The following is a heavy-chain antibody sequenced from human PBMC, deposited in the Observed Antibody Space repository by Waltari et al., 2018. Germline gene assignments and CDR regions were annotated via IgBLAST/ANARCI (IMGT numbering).Heavy chain of an antibody. D-gene: IGHD3-3*01. CDR1: GGSISSHY. V-gene: IGHV4-59*11. J-gene: IGHJ6*02. CDR2: IYYSGST. CDR3: ARVGYDFWSGYPADYYGMDV. Sequence: QVQLQESGPGLVKPSETLSLTCTVSGGSISSHYWSWIRQPPGKGLEWIGYIYYSGSTNYNPSLKSRVTISVDTSKNQFSLKLSSVTAADTAVYYCARVGYDFWSGYPADYYGMDVWGQGTTVTVSS.